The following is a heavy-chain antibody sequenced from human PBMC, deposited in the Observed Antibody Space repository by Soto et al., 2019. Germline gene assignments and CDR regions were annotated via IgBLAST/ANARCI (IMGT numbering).Heavy chain of an antibody. V-gene: IGHV4-4*07. Sequence: SETLSLTCSVSGASISNFYWSWIRQSAGKGLEWIGRLYTRGTTDYNPTLKSRVTMSIDTSKNRVSLSLTSVTAADTAVYYCAKGGTYYFDSWGQGIVVTVSS. D-gene: IGHD3-16*01. J-gene: IGHJ4*02. CDR2: LYTRGTT. CDR1: GASISNFY. CDR3: AKGGTYYFDS.